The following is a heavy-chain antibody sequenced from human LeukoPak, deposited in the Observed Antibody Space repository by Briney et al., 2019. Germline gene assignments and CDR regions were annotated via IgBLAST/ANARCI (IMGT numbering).Heavy chain of an antibody. CDR1: GISFSSYG. CDR3: ARVGYSSSWLFFNF. CDR2: LSSTGTT. J-gene: IGHJ4*02. D-gene: IGHD6-13*01. V-gene: IGHV3-23*05. Sequence: GGSLRLYCAASGISFSSYGMSYVRPAPGKGLEWVSTLSSTGTTFYAGSVEGRFTISRANSENTLYLQMDSLRAADTALYYCARVGYSSSWLFFNFWGQGTLVTVSS.